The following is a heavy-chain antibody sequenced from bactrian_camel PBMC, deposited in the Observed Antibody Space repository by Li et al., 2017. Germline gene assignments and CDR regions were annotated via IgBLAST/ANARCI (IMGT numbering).Heavy chain of an antibody. V-gene: IGHV3S55*01. CDR3: AAWPGWGVPPDGDYGLGCH. Sequence: VQLVESGGGSVQAGETLTLSCTASGFRGDDFDTGWYRQAPGNECELASTISTDGTTYYADSVKGRFTISQDNAKNTMYLQMNSLKPEDTAVCYCAAWPGWGVPPDGDYGLGCHWGQGTQVTVS. CDR2: ISTDGTT. D-gene: IGHD5*01. CDR1: GFRGDDFD. J-gene: IGHJ4*01.